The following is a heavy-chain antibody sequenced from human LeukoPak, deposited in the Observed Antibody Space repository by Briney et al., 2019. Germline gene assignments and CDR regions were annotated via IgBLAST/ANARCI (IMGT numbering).Heavy chain of an antibody. CDR2: INTKTGNP. J-gene: IGHJ6*03. V-gene: IGHV7-4-1*02. D-gene: IGHD6-25*01. CDR1: EYTFTRYA. CDR3: ARGRGAAATPSNNYYYFMDV. Sequence: GASVKVSCKASEYTFTRYAMNWVRQAPGQGLEWMGWINTKTGNPTYAQGFTGRFVFSLDTSVSTAYLQISSLKAEDTAVYYCARGRGAAATPSNNYYYFMDVWGKGTTVTVSS.